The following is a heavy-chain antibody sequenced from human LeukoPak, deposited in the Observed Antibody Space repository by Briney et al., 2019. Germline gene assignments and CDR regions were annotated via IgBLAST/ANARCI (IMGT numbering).Heavy chain of an antibody. D-gene: IGHD3-22*01. J-gene: IGHJ4*02. CDR2: VIPVFDTS. Sequence: SVKVSCKASRGTFSSYAISWVRQAPGQGLEWMGGVIPVFDTSNYAQKFQGRVTITADESTSTAYMELSSLRSEDTAVYYCARVRQSYDSSGYYDYWGQGTLVTVSS. CDR3: ARVRQSYDSSGYYDY. V-gene: IGHV1-69*01. CDR1: RGTFSSYA.